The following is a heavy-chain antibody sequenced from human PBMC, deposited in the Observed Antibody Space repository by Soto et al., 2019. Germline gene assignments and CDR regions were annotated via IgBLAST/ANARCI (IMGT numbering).Heavy chain of an antibody. J-gene: IGHJ6*02. CDR2: IDSDGSTT. D-gene: IGHD4-4*01. CDR1: GFTFSVYW. Sequence: EVQLVESGGGLVQPGGSLSLSCAASGFTFSVYWMHWVRQAPGQGLVWVSRIDSDGSTTSYADSVKGRFTISRDNAKSTLYRQMNSLRAEDTAVYFCARPGYSNYGPGVDVWGQGTTVTVSS. V-gene: IGHV3-74*01. CDR3: ARPGYSNYGPGVDV.